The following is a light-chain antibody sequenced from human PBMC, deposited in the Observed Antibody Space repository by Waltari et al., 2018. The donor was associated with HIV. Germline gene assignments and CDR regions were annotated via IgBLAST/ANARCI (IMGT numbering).Light chain of an antibody. CDR1: ALPKQY. J-gene: IGLJ3*02. V-gene: IGLV3-25*03. Sequence: SYELTQPPSVSVSPGQTARNTCSGDALPKQYAYWYQQKPGQAPLVVIYKDNERPSGIPERFSGSSSGTTVTLTISGVQAEDEADYYCQSPDSSGSYEVFGGGTRLTVL. CDR3: QSPDSSGSYEV. CDR2: KDN.